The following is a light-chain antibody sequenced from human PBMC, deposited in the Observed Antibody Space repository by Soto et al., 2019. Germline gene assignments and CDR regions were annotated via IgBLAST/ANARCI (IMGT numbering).Light chain of an antibody. CDR3: QTWGTAFRV. Sequence: HPVLTQSPSASASLGASVKLTCTLSSGHSSYAIAWHQQHPEKGPRYLMKLYSDGSHNKGDGIPDRFSGSSSGAERYLTISSLQSEDEADYYCQTWGTAFRVFGGGTKLTVL. V-gene: IGLV4-69*01. J-gene: IGLJ3*02. CDR2: LYSDGSH. CDR1: SGHSSYA.